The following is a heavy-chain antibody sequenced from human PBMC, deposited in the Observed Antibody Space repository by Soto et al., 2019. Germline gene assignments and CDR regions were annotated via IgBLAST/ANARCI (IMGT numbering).Heavy chain of an antibody. CDR1: GFSLSNARMG. J-gene: IGHJ6*02. CDR3: ARIYITIFGVKPYYYYGMDV. Sequence: QVTLKESGPVLVKPTETLTLTCTVSGFSLSNARMGVSWIRQPPGKALEWLAHIFSNDEKSYRTSLKSRLTISKDTSKSQVVLTMTNMDPVDTATYYCARIYITIFGVKPYYYYGMDVWGQGTTVTVSS. CDR2: IFSNDEK. V-gene: IGHV2-26*01. D-gene: IGHD3-3*01.